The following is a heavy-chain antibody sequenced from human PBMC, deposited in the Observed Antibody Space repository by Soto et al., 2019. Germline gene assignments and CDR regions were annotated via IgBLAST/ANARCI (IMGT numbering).Heavy chain of an antibody. J-gene: IGHJ4*02. CDR3: ARALGYSSGWYFDY. Sequence: ASVKVSCKASRYTFTSYGTSWVRQPPGQGLEWIRWISAYNGNTNYAQKLQGRVTMTTDTSTSTAYMELRSLRSDDTAVYYCARALGYSSGWYFDYWGQGTLVTVSS. CDR1: RYTFTSYG. D-gene: IGHD6-19*01. V-gene: IGHV1-18*01. CDR2: ISAYNGNT.